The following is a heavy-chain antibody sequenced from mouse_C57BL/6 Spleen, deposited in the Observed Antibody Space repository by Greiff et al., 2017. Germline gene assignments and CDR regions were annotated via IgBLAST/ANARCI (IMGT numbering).Heavy chain of an antibody. CDR3: ERFDGKGFDD. CDR2: IDPSDSEP. Sequence: QVQLQQPGAELVRPGSSVKLSCKASGYTFTSYWMHWVKQRPKQGLEWIGNIDPSDSEPHFNQKFKDKATLTVDKSSSTVYMQLSSESSEDSAVYYCERFDGKGFDDWGQGTTLTVSS. J-gene: IGHJ2*01. V-gene: IGHV1-52*01. D-gene: IGHD2-1*01. CDR1: GYTFTSYW.